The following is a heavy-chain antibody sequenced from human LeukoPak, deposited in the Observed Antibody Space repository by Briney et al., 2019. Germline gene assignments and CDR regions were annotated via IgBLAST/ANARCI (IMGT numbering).Heavy chain of an antibody. CDR3: ARAGATDYYYMDV. CDR2: INPNSGGT. D-gene: IGHD5-12*01. Sequence: VASVKVSCKASGYTFTGYYMHWVRQAPGQGLEWMGWINPNSGGTNYAQKFQGRVTMTRDTSISTAYMELSRLRSDDTAVYYCARAGATDYYYMDVWGKGTTVTVSS. CDR1: GYTFTGYY. J-gene: IGHJ6*03. V-gene: IGHV1-2*02.